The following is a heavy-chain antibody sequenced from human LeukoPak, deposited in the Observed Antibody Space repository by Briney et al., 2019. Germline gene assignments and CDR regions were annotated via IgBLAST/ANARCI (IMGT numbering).Heavy chain of an antibody. J-gene: IGHJ5*02. Sequence: PSQTLSLTCTVSGGSISSGGYYWSWIRQHPGKGLEWIGYIYYSGSTNYNPSLKSRVTMSLDTSKSQLSLSLTSVTAADTAVYYCARVRLSGVYSPFDPWGQGTLVTVSS. D-gene: IGHD1-26*01. CDR1: GGSISSGGYY. V-gene: IGHV4-31*02. CDR2: IYYSGST. CDR3: ARVRLSGVYSPFDP.